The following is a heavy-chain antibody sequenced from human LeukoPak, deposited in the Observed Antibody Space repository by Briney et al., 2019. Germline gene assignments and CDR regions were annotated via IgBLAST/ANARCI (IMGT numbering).Heavy chain of an antibody. D-gene: IGHD3-10*01. Sequence: GRSLRLSCAASGFTFSSYGMHWVRQAPGKGLEWVAVIWYDGSNKYYADSVKGRFTISRDNSKNTLYLQMNSLRAEDTAVYYCARGTGRFGELFDYWGQGTLVTVSS. CDR2: IWYDGSNK. V-gene: IGHV3-33*01. CDR3: ARGTGRFGELFDY. J-gene: IGHJ4*02. CDR1: GFTFSSYG.